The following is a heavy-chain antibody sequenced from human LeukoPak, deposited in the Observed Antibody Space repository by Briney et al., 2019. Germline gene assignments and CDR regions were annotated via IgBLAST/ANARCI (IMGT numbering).Heavy chain of an antibody. J-gene: IGHJ4*02. Sequence: GSSLRLSCAASGFTFSSHVEHWVRQAPGKGLEWVAVMSYDGTNEYYAESVKGRFTISRDNSKNTLYLQMNSLRAEDTAMYYCARVTFGVVIYYFDFWGQGALVTVSS. D-gene: IGHD3-3*01. V-gene: IGHV3-30*19. CDR3: ARVTFGVVIYYFDF. CDR1: GFTFSSHV. CDR2: MSYDGTNE.